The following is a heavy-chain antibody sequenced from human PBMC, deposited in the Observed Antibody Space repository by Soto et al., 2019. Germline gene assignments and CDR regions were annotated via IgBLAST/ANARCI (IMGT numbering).Heavy chain of an antibody. CDR3: ATTTRYLGAFDI. V-gene: IGHV1-24*01. CDR2: FDPEDGET. D-gene: IGHD1-1*01. CDR1: GYTLTELS. Sequence: ASVKVSCKVSGYTLTELSMHWVRQAPGKGLEWMGGFDPEDGETIYAQKFQGRVTMTEDTSTDTAYMELSSLRSEDTAVYYCATTTRYLGAFDIWGQGTMVNVS. J-gene: IGHJ3*02.